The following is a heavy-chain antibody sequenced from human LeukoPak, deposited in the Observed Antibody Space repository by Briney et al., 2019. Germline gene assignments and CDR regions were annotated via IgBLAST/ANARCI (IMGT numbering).Heavy chain of an antibody. CDR2: IYYSGST. D-gene: IGHD2-21*01. CDR1: GGSISSTSYY. J-gene: IGHJ4*02. Sequence: SETLSLTCTVSGGSISSTSYYWGWIRQPPGKGLEWIGTIYYSGSTYYNPSLKSRVTISVDRSKNQFSLKLSSVTAADTAVYYCARCGAYLPNHFEYWGQGTLVTVSS. V-gene: IGHV4-39*01. CDR3: ARCGAYLPNHFEY.